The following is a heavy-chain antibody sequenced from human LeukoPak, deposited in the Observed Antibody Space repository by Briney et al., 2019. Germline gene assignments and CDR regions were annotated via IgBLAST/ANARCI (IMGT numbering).Heavy chain of an antibody. J-gene: IGHJ6*03. D-gene: IGHD3-16*01. V-gene: IGHV1-18*01. CDR3: VRARGGSYYYNYMDV. CDR2: ISGSNGNT. Sequence: GASVKVSCKASGGTFSSYAISWVRQAPGQGLEWMGWISGSNGNTNYAQKFQGRVSMTADTSTSTAYMELRSLRSDDTAVYYCVRARGGSYYYNYMDVWGKGTTVTVSS. CDR1: GGTFSSYA.